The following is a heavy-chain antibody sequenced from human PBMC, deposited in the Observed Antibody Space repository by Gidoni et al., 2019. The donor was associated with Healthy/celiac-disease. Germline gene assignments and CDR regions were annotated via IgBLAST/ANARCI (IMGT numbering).Heavy chain of an antibody. Sequence: VQLVQSGAEVKKPGSSVKVSCTASGGTFSSYAISWVRQAPGQGLEGMGGIIPIFGTANYEQKFQGRVTITADESTSTAYMELSSLRSEDTAVYYCARLVGPYYYYYYMDVWGKGTTVTVSS. CDR3: ARLVGPYYYYYYMDV. CDR1: GGTFSSYA. CDR2: IIPIFGTA. J-gene: IGHJ6*03. V-gene: IGHV1-69*01. D-gene: IGHD1-26*01.